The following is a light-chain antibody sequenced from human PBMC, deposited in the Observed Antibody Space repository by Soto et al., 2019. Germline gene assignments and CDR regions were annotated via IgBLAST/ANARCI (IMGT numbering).Light chain of an antibody. CDR3: QQRSNWPIT. CDR1: QSVNSY. V-gene: IGKV3-11*01. J-gene: IGKJ5*01. Sequence: VPTQTSATLSFPDGERATLSCRASQSVNSYLAWYQQKPGQAPRLLIYEASNRATGIPARFSGSGSGTDFTLTISSLEPEDVAVYYCQQRSNWPITFGQGTRLDIK. CDR2: EAS.